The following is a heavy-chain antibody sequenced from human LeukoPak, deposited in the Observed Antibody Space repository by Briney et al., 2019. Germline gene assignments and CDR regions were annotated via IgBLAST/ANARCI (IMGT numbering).Heavy chain of an antibody. V-gene: IGHV3-23*01. CDR1: GFTFSSYS. Sequence: PGGSLRLSCAASGFTFSSYSMNWVRRAPGKGLEWVSSILGGGDSAYYADSVKGRFTISRDNSKNTLYLQMNSLRAEDTALYYCAKLVSSWYSPHWDWGQGTLVTVSS. CDR2: ILGGGDSA. CDR3: AKLVSSWYSPHWD. D-gene: IGHD6-13*01. J-gene: IGHJ4*02.